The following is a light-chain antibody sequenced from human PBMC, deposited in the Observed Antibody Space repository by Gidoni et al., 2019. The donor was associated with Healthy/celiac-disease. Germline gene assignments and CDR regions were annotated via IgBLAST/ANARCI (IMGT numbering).Light chain of an antibody. J-gene: IGLJ2*01. CDR2: DVS. Sequence: QSALPQPASVSGSPGPSITISCTGTSSDVGGYNYVSWYQQHPGKAPKLMIYDVSNRPSGVSKRFSGSKSGNTASLTISGLQAEDEADYYCSSYTSSSTPYVVFGGGTKLTVL. V-gene: IGLV2-14*01. CDR3: SSYTSSSTPYVV. CDR1: SSDVGGYNY.